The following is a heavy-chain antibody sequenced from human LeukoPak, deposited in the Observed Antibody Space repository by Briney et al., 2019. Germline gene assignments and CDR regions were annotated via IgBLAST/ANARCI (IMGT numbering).Heavy chain of an antibody. Sequence: GGSLRLSCAASGFTFGTHAMTWVRQAPGKGLEWVSGMSGRGDTSYYADSVKGRFTISRDNSKNTLFLQMNSLRAEDSAVYYCAKLAGIRGWFVYYFDYWGQGTLVTVS. D-gene: IGHD6-19*01. CDR1: GFTFGTHA. CDR3: AKLAGIRGWFVYYFDY. CDR2: MSGRGDTS. J-gene: IGHJ4*02. V-gene: IGHV3-23*01.